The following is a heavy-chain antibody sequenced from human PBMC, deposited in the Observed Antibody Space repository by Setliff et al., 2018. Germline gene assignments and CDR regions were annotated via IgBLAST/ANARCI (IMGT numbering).Heavy chain of an antibody. Sequence: VASVKVSCKASGGTFSSYTINWARQAPGQGLEWMGGIIPIFGTANHAQNFQGRVTITADESTDTAYMELSSLTSDDTAVYYCAGHRGVEGTPVDYWGQGTLVTVSS. CDR3: AGHRGVEGTPVDY. D-gene: IGHD3-10*01. V-gene: IGHV1-69*13. J-gene: IGHJ4*02. CDR2: IIPIFGTA. CDR1: GGTFSSYT.